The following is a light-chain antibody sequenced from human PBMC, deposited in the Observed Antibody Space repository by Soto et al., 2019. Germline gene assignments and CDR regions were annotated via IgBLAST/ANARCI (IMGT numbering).Light chain of an antibody. CDR2: GAS. CDR3: QQYGDSPLT. V-gene: IGKV3-20*01. Sequence: EIVLTQSPGTLSLSPGERATLSCRASQSVSNNYLAWYQQRPGQAPRLLIYGASSRATGIPDRFSGRGSGKVFTLTISRLEPEDFAVFYCQQYGDSPLTFGQGTRVEIK. J-gene: IGKJ1*01. CDR1: QSVSNNY.